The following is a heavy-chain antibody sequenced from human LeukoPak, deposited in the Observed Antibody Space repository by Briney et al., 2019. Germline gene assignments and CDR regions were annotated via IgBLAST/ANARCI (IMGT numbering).Heavy chain of an antibody. J-gene: IGHJ4*02. Sequence: PGRSLRLSCAASGFTFDDYAMHWVRQAPGKGLEWVSGISWNSGSIGYADSVKGRFTISRDNAKNSLYLQMNSLRAEDTALYYCAKGYYYDSSGYEPVDYWGQGTLVTVSS. V-gene: IGHV3-9*01. D-gene: IGHD3-22*01. CDR2: ISWNSGSI. CDR1: GFTFDDYA. CDR3: AKGYYYDSSGYEPVDY.